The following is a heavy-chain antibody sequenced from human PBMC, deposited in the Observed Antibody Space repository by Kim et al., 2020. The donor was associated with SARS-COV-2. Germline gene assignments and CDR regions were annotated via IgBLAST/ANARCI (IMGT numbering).Heavy chain of an antibody. CDR2: IYYSGST. D-gene: IGHD3-16*01. J-gene: IGHJ6*02. V-gene: IGHV4-31*03. CDR1: GGSISSGGYY. CDR3: ARDGRVITFGGDHYYGMDV. Sequence: SETLSLTCTVSGGSISSGGYYWSWIRQHPGKGLEWIGYIYYSGSTYYNPSLKSRVTISVDTSKNQFSLKLSSVTAADTAVYYCARDGRVITFGGDHYYGMDVWGQGTTVTVSS.